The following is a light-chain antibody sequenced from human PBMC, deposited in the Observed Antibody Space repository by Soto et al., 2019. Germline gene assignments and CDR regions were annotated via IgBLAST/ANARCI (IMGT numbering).Light chain of an antibody. J-gene: IGLJ2*01. V-gene: IGLV1-51*01. Sequence: QSVLTQPPSVSAAPGQKVTISCSGSSSNIGNNYVSWYQQLPGTAPKLLIYDNNKRPSGIPDRFSGSKSDTSATLGITGLQTGDEADYYCGTWDSSLSDYVVFGGGTQLTVL. CDR2: DNN. CDR1: SSNIGNNY. CDR3: GTWDSSLSDYVV.